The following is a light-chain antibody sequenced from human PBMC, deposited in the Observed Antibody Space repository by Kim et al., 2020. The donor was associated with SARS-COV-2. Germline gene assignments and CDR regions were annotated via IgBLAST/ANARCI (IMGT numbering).Light chain of an antibody. J-gene: IGKJ2*01. CDR2: KAS. V-gene: IGKV1-5*03. Sequence: DTQMTQSPSTLSASVGDRVTITCRASQSVSSWLAWYQQKPGKTPKLLIYKASTLEGGVPSRFSGRGSGTEFTLTINSLQPDDFATYSCQQYDSHPYTFGQGTKLEI. CDR1: QSVSSW. CDR3: QQYDSHPYT.